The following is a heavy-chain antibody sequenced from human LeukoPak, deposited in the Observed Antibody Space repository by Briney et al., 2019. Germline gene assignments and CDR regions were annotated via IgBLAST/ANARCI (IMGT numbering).Heavy chain of an antibody. CDR2: IYYSGST. J-gene: IGHJ4*02. CDR3: ARHIMDTAMVATGGVDY. D-gene: IGHD5-18*01. V-gene: IGHV4-59*08. Sequence: PSETLSLTCTVSGGSISSYYWSWIRQPPGKGLEGIGYIYYSGSTNYNPSLKSRVTISVDTSKNQFSLKLSSVTAADTAVYYCARHIMDTAMVATGGVDYWGQGTLVTVSS. CDR1: GGSISSYY.